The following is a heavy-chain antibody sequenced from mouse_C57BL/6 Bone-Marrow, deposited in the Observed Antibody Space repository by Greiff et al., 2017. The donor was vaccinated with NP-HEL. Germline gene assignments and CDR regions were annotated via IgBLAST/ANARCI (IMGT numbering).Heavy chain of an antibody. CDR2: ISSGGSYT. CDR3: ARRLLRGWFAY. D-gene: IGHD2-3*01. Sequence: EVQLVESGGDLVKPGGSLKLSCAASGFTFSSYGMSWVRQTPDKRLEWVATISSGGSYTYYTDSVKGRFTISRDNAKNTLYLQRGCLKSVDTAMYYCARRLLRGWFAYWGQGTLVTVSA. V-gene: IGHV5-6*01. J-gene: IGHJ3*01. CDR1: GFTFSSYG.